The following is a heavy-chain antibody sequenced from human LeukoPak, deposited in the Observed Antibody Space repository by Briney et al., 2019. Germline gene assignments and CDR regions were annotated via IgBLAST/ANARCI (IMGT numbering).Heavy chain of an antibody. J-gene: IGHJ3*02. CDR1: GYTFTGYY. V-gene: IGHV1-2*04. Sequence: GASVKVSCKASGYTFTGYYMHWVRQAPGQGLEWMGWINPNSGGTNYAQKFQGWVTMTRDTSISTAYMELSRLRSDDTAVYYCARESCSGGSRYSFGLGAFDIWGQGTMVTVSS. D-gene: IGHD2-15*01. CDR3: ARESCSGGSRYSFGLGAFDI. CDR2: INPNSGGT.